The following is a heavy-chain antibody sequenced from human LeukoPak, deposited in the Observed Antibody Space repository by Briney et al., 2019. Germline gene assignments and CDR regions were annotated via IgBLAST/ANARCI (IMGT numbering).Heavy chain of an antibody. J-gene: IGHJ4*02. V-gene: IGHV3-7*04. CDR3: ARGIDEWLYLNY. CDR1: GFPFAPFW. Sequence: PGWSLRLSCAASGFPFAPFWMTWVRQAPGKGPEFVATMNRDGSEVAYGNSVRGRFTISRDNAKNSLYLQMYSLRAEDTAVYYCARGIDEWLYLNYWGQGALVTVSS. D-gene: IGHD3-3*01. CDR2: MNRDGSEV.